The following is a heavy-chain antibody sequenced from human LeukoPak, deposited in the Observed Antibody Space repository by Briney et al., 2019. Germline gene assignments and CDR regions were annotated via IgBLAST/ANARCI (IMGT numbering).Heavy chain of an antibody. D-gene: IGHD2-15*01. J-gene: IGHJ5*02. CDR3: ARSVCSGGSCYDWFDP. CDR1: GGSISSGGYY. Sequence: SQTLSLTCTVSGGSISSGGYYWSWIRQHPGKGLVWIGYIYYSGSTYYNPSLKSRVTISVDTSKNQFSLKLSSVTAADTAVYYCARSVCSGGSCYDWFDPWGQGTLVTVSS. CDR2: IYYSGST. V-gene: IGHV4-31*03.